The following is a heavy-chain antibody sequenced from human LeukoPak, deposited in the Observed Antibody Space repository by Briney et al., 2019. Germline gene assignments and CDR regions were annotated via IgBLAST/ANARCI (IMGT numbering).Heavy chain of an antibody. D-gene: IGHD3-10*01. CDR2: INHSGCT. V-gene: IGHV4-34*01. J-gene: IGHJ4*02. CDR3: ARRLLWFGGIDY. CDR1: GGSFSGYY. Sequence: SETLSLTCAVYGGSFSGYYWSWIRQPPGKGLEWIGEINHSGCTNYNPSLKSRVTISVDTSKNQFSLKLSSVTAADTAVYYCARRLLWFGGIDYWGQGTLVTVSS.